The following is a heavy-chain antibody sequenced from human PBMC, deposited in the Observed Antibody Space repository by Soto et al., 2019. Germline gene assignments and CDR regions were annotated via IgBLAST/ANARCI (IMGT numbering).Heavy chain of an antibody. CDR3: ARHSSSWVGYSYYYGMDV. D-gene: IGHD6-13*01. Sequence: SETLSLTCTVSGGSISSYYWSWIRQPPGKGLEWIGYIYYSGSTNYNPSLKRRVTISVDTSKNQFSLKLSSVTAADTAVYYCARHSSSWVGYSYYYGMDVWGQGTPVTVSS. J-gene: IGHJ6*01. CDR1: GGSISSYY. CDR2: IYYSGST. V-gene: IGHV4-59*01.